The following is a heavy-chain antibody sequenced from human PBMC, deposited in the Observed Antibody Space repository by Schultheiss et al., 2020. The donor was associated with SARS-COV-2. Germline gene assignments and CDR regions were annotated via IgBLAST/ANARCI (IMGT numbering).Heavy chain of an antibody. D-gene: IGHD6-13*01. V-gene: IGHV1-2*02. CDR3: ANSIGSSWYIRGWFDP. Sequence: ASVKVSCKTSGYTFTGYYMHWVRQAPGQGLEWMGWINPNSGGTNYAQKFQGRVTMTRDTSISTAYMELSRLRSDDTAVYYCANSIGSSWYIRGWFDPWGQGTLVTVSS. CDR1: GYTFTGYY. CDR2: INPNSGGT. J-gene: IGHJ5*02.